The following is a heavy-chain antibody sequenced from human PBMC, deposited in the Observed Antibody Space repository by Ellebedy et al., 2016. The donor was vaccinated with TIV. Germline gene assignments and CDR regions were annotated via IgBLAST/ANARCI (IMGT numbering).Heavy chain of an antibody. Sequence: PGGSLRLSCATSGFTFDNFDMRWFRQAPGKGLEWVSAITGSGDRTFYADSVKGRFTVSRDTSKNTLYLQRNSLRAEDTAIYYCAKDSGKYGWNSEYWGQGTQVTVSS. CDR2: ITGSGDRT. CDR3: AKDSGKYGWNSEY. J-gene: IGHJ4*02. CDR1: GFTFDNFD. D-gene: IGHD3-10*01. V-gene: IGHV3-23*01.